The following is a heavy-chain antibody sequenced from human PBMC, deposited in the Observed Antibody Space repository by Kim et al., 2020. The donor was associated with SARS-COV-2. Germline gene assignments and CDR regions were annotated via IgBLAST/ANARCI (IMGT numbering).Heavy chain of an antibody. D-gene: IGHD3-22*01. CDR2: INHSGST. J-gene: IGHJ4*02. V-gene: IGHV4-34*01. CDR3: ARFPYYYDSSGYDLDY. Sequence: SETLSLTCAVYGGSFSGYYWSWIRQPPGKGLEWIGEINHSGSTNYNPSLKSRVTISVDTSKNQFSLKLSSVTAADTAVYYCARFPYYYDSSGYDLDYWGQGTLVTVSS. CDR1: GGSFSGYY.